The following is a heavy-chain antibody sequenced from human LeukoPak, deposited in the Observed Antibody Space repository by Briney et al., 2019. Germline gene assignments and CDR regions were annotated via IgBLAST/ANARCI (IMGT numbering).Heavy chain of an antibody. CDR2: INTDGSST. CDR3: ARRQNVNYYGSGKSQDY. V-gene: IGHV3-74*01. D-gene: IGHD3-10*01. CDR1: GFTFSNYW. J-gene: IGHJ4*02. Sequence: PGGSLRLSCTASGFTFSNYWMHWVRQAPGKGLVWVSRINTDGSSTSYADSVKGRFTISRDNAKNSLYLQMNSLRAEDTAVYYCARRQNVNYYGSGKSQDYWGQGTLVTVSS.